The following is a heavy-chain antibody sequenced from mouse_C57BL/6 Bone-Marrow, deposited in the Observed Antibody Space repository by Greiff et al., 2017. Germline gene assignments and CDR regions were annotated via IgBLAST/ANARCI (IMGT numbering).Heavy chain of an antibody. J-gene: IGHJ2*01. CDR3: AGQHPFAS. Sequence: VQLQQSGAEPVKPGASVKISCKASCYAFSSYWMNWVKQRPGKGLEWIGQIYPGDGDTNYNCKFKGKATLTADKFSSTAYMQLSSLSSEDSAVYFCAGQHPFASWGPGTPLPVSS. V-gene: IGHV1-80*01. CDR2: IYPGDGDT. CDR1: CYAFSSYW.